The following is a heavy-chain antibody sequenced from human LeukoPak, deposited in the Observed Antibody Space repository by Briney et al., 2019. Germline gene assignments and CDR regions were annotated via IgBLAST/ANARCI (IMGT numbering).Heavy chain of an antibody. CDR2: IRYDGSNK. D-gene: IGHD2-2*01. J-gene: IGHJ4*02. Sequence: PGGSLRLSCAASGFTFSTYGIHWVRQAPGKGLEWVAFIRYDGSNKYYADSVKGRFTISRDNSKNTLYLQMNSLRAEDTAVYYCAKDRIAVVPAAIDSWGQGTLVTVSS. V-gene: IGHV3-30*02. CDR3: AKDRIAVVPAAIDS. CDR1: GFTFSTYG.